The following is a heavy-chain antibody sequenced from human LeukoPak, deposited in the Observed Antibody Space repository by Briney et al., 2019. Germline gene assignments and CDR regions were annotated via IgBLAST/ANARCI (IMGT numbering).Heavy chain of an antibody. V-gene: IGHV1-2*02. CDR3: AGFIVVPAAGRSHWFDP. Sequence: GASVKVSCKASGYTFTGYYMHWVRQAPGQGLEWMGWINPNSGGTNYAQKFQGRVTMTRDTPISTAYMELSRLRSDDTAVYYCAGFIVVPAAGRSHWFDPWGQGTLVTVSS. D-gene: IGHD2-2*01. J-gene: IGHJ5*02. CDR1: GYTFTGYY. CDR2: INPNSGGT.